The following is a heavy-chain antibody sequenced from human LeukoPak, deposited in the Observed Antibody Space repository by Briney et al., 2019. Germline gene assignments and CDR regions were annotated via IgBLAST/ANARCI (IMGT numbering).Heavy chain of an antibody. D-gene: IGHD3-22*01. CDR2: IIPIFGTA. J-gene: IGHJ4*02. Sequence: AASVKVSCRASGGTFSSYAISWVRQAPGQGLEWMGGIIPIFGTANYAQKFQGRVTIITDESTSTAYMELSSLRSEDTAVYYCASDRYYYDSSGYYNYWGQGTLVTVSS. V-gene: IGHV1-69*05. CDR3: ASDRYYYDSSGYYNY. CDR1: GGTFSSYA.